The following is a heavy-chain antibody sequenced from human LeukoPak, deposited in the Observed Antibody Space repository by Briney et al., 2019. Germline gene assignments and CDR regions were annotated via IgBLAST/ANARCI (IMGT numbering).Heavy chain of an antibody. CDR1: GFTFSSYW. Sequence: GGSLRLSCAASGFTFSSYWMSWVRQAPGKGLEWAANIKQDGSETYYADSVKGRFTISRDNSRNTLYLQMNSLRAEDTAVYYCAKGMTTVVTQAFDYWGQGTLVTVSS. CDR2: IKQDGSET. V-gene: IGHV3-7*03. CDR3: AKGMTTVVTQAFDY. J-gene: IGHJ4*02. D-gene: IGHD4-23*01.